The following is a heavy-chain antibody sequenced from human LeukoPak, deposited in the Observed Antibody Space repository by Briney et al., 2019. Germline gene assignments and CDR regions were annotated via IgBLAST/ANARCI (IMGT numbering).Heavy chain of an antibody. V-gene: IGHV3-23*01. J-gene: IGHJ4*02. CDR3: AKGISGPKYYFEY. Sequence: PGGSLRLSCAASGFTFSNFAMGWVRQAPGKGLEWVSSITGSGGETFYADSVKGRFTISRDNSKNTLYLQMSSLRAEDTAMYFCAKGISGPKYYFEYWGQGTLVTVSS. CDR1: GFTFSNFA. CDR2: ITGSGGET. D-gene: IGHD2/OR15-2a*01.